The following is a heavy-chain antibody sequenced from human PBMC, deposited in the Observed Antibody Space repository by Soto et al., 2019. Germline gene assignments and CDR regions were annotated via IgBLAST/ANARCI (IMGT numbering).Heavy chain of an antibody. D-gene: IGHD6-6*01. CDR2: ISYDGSNK. Sequence: QVQLVESGGGVVKPGRSLRLSCAASGFTFSSYGMHWVRQAPGKGLEWVAVISYDGSNKYYADSVKGRFTLSRDNYKNSQYLPMNSLRPEDTAGYYCATENGQLGGGNWFDPCGQGTLVTVSS. CDR1: GFTFSSYG. V-gene: IGHV3-30*03. CDR3: ATENGQLGGGNWFDP. J-gene: IGHJ5*02.